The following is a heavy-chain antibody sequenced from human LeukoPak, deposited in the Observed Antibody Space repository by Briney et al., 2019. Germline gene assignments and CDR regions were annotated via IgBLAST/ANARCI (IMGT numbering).Heavy chain of an antibody. D-gene: IGHD1-1*01. J-gene: IGHJ4*02. Sequence: SQTLSLTCAISGDSVSSNSAAWNWIRQSPSRGLEWLGRTYYSSKWYNDYAVSVKGRVTIAPDTSKIQFSLQLSSVTPEDTAFYYCARDLSGYFVHWGQGILVTVSS. CDR1: GDSVSSNSAA. V-gene: IGHV6-1*01. CDR2: TYYSSKWYN. CDR3: ARDLSGYFVH.